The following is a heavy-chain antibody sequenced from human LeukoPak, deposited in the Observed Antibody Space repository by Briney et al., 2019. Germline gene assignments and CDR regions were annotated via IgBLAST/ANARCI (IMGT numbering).Heavy chain of an antibody. Sequence: ASVKVSCKASGYTFTSYYMHWVRQAPGQGLEWMAIINPSGGSTSYAQKFQGRVTMTRDTSTSTVYMELSSLRSEDTAVYYCARDTTYYDILTGYYPKYYFDYWGQGTLVTVSS. V-gene: IGHV1-46*01. J-gene: IGHJ4*02. CDR1: GYTFTSYY. D-gene: IGHD3-9*01. CDR2: INPSGGST. CDR3: ARDTTYYDILTGYYPKYYFDY.